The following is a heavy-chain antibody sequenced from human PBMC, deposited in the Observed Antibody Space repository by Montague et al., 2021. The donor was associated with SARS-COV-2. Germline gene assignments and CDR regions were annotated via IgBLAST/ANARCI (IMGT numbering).Heavy chain of an antibody. Sequence: SLRLSCAASGFPFSRHAMTWVRQVPGKGLEWISAISISGDRTYYADSAKGRFTISRDNSKNTLFLQMNSLRGEDTAIYYCANEIRPNDYWGRGTLVTVSS. D-gene: IGHD3-10*01. V-gene: IGHV3-23*01. CDR3: ANEIRPNDY. CDR2: ISISGDRT. J-gene: IGHJ4*02. CDR1: GFPFSRHA.